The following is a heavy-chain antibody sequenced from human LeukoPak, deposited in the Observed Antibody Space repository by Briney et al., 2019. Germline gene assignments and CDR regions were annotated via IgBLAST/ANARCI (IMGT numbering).Heavy chain of an antibody. J-gene: IGHJ4*02. CDR3: VGGMGGHFDY. V-gene: IGHV3-74*01. CDR1: GFTFSTYW. D-gene: IGHD3-16*01. CDR2: VNTAGSST. Sequence: PGGSLRLSCAASGFTFSTYWMHWVRHAPGKGRVWVSRVNTAGSSTSYADSVKGRFTISRDNAKNTLYLQMNSLRAEDTAMYYCVGGMGGHFDYCGQGTLVTVSS.